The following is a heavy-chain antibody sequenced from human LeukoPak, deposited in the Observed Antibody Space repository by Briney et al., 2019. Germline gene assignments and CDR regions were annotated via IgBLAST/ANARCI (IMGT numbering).Heavy chain of an antibody. J-gene: IGHJ4*02. CDR1: GFTFSSYA. CDR2: ISGSGGST. D-gene: IGHD5-24*01. CDR3: AKMRSQRWLQLTGPTGYGPSDY. V-gene: IGHV3-23*01. Sequence: QAGGSLRLSCAASGFTFSSYAMSWVRQAPGKGLEWVSAISGSGGSTYYADSVKGRFTISRNNSKNTLYLQMNSLRAEDTAVYYCAKMRSQRWLQLTGPTGYGPSDYWGQGTLVTVSS.